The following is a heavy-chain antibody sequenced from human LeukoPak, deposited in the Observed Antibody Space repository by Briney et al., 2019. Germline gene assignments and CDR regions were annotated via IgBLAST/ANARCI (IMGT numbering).Heavy chain of an antibody. V-gene: IGHV3-7*01. Sequence: GGSLRLSCAASGFTFRSHWMSWVRQAPGKGLEWVANINPDGSEKFYVDSMKGRFSISRDNAENSVSLQMNRLRAEDTAVYYCARPRGCGSSRCNNFDYWGQGTLVTVSS. D-gene: IGHD2-2*01. CDR1: GFTFRSHW. J-gene: IGHJ4*02. CDR3: ARPRGCGSSRCNNFDY. CDR2: INPDGSEK.